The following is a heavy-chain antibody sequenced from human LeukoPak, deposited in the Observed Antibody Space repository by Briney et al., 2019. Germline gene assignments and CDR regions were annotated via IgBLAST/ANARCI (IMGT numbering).Heavy chain of an antibody. Sequence: PGRSLRLSCAASGFTFSSYAMHWARQAPGKGLEWVAVISYDGSNKYYADSVKGRFTISRDNSKNTLYLQMNSLRAEDTAVYYCARGEGSGWDFDYWGQGTLVTVSS. V-gene: IGHV3-30-3*01. CDR2: ISYDGSNK. D-gene: IGHD6-19*01. CDR3: ARGEGSGWDFDY. CDR1: GFTFSSYA. J-gene: IGHJ4*02.